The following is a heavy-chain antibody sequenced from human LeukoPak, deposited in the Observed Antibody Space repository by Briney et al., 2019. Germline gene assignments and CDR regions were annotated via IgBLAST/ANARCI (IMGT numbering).Heavy chain of an antibody. CDR2: INHSGST. CDR3: ARHIRSEREDYFDY. V-gene: IGHV4-38-2*01. CDR1: GYSISSNYY. D-gene: IGHD1-1*01. J-gene: IGHJ4*02. Sequence: SETLSLTCSVSGYSISSNYYWVWIRQPPGKGLEWIGEINHSGSTNYNPSLKSRVTISVDTSKNQFSLKLSSVTAADTAVYYCARHIRSEREDYFDYWGQGTLVTVSS.